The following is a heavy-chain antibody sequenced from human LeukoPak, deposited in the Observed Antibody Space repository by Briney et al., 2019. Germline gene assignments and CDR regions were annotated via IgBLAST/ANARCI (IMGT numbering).Heavy chain of an antibody. J-gene: IGHJ4*02. V-gene: IGHV3-7*01. CDR2: IKQDGSEK. D-gene: IGHD5-18*01. Sequence: PGGSLRLSCAASGFTFSAQWMSWVRQPPGRGLEWVANIKQDGSEKHYVDSVKGRFTISRDNSKNTLYLQMNSLRAEDTAVYYCAKRLSRYSYGFLPDYWGQGALVTVSS. CDR3: AKRLSRYSYGFLPDY. CDR1: GFTFSAQW.